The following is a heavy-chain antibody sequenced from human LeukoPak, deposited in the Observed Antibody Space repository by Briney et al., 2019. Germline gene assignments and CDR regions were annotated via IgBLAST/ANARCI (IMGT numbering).Heavy chain of an antibody. D-gene: IGHD3-22*01. CDR2: ISSSSSTI. CDR1: GFTFSSYS. V-gene: IGHV3-48*01. J-gene: IGHJ3*02. CDR3: ARGLHYYDSGGYYYPDAFDI. Sequence: GGSLRLSCAASGFTFSSYSMNWVRQAPGKGLEWVSYISSSSSTIYYADSVKGRFTISRDNAKNSLYLQMNSLRAEDTAVYYCARGLHYYDSGGYYYPDAFDIWGQGTMVTVS.